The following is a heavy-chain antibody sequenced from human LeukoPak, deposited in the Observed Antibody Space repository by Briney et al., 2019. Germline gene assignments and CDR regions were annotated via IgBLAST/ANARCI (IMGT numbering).Heavy chain of an antibody. CDR3: ARYSGKTFAVDP. V-gene: IGHV1-8*01. CDR1: GYTFTSYE. D-gene: IGHD1-26*01. J-gene: IGHJ5*02. Sequence: GASVKVSCKASGYTFTSYEINWVRQATGQGLEWMGWMNPNSGNTGFAQKFQGRVTMTRNTSISTAYMELSSLRSEDTAVYYCARYSGKTFAVDPWGQGTLVTVSS. CDR2: MNPNSGNT.